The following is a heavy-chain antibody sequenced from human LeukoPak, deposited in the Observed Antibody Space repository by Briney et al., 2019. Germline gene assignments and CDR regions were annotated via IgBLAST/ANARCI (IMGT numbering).Heavy chain of an antibody. CDR2: INHSGST. J-gene: IGHJ6*02. CDR1: GGSFSGYY. CDR3: ARGSTVTYLYYYYYGMDV. Sequence: SETLSLTCAVYGGSFSGYYWSWIRQPPGKGLEWIGEINHSGSTNYNPSLKSRVTIPVDTSKNQFSLKLSSVTAADTAVYYCARGSTVTYLYYYYYGMDVWGQGTTVTVSS. D-gene: IGHD4-17*01. V-gene: IGHV4-34*01.